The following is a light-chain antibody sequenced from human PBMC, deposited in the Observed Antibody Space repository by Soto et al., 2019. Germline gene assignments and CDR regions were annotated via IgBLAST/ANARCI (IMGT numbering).Light chain of an antibody. CDR3: QHSGSSLSIT. Sequence: ESVLTQSPGSLSLSPGERVTLSCRASQSVSSNYLAWYQHKPGQAPRLLIYGASSRATGIPDRFSGSGSGTDFTLTISRLVPEDFAVYYCQHSGSSLSITFGQGTRLEIK. CDR1: QSVSSNY. J-gene: IGKJ5*01. CDR2: GAS. V-gene: IGKV3-20*01.